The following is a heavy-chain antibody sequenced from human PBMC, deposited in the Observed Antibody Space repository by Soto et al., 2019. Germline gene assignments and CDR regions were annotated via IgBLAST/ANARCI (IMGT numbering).Heavy chain of an antibody. CDR2: INTHNGNA. V-gene: IGHV1-18*01. D-gene: IGHD3-10*01. Sequence: ASVKVSCKASGYTFTTYGISWVRQAPGQGLEWLGWINTHNGNANYAQNLQGRVIMTADTSTSTAYMELRSLRSDDTAIYYCTREGSAPYYYYGMDAWGQGTTVTVSS. CDR3: TREGSAPYYYYGMDA. J-gene: IGHJ6*02. CDR1: GYTFTTYG.